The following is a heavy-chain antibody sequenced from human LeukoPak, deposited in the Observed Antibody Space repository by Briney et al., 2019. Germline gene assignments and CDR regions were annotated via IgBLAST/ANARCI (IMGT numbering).Heavy chain of an antibody. D-gene: IGHD2-15*01. CDR3: ARVEGYCSGGSCYGAFDI. Sequence: GGSLRLSCAASGFTFSSYAMHWVRQAPGNGLEYVSAISSNGGSTYYANSVKGRFTISRDNSKNTLYLQMGSLRAEDMAVYYCARVEGYCSGGSCYGAFDIWGQGTMVTVSS. V-gene: IGHV3-64*01. J-gene: IGHJ3*02. CDR2: ISSNGGST. CDR1: GFTFSSYA.